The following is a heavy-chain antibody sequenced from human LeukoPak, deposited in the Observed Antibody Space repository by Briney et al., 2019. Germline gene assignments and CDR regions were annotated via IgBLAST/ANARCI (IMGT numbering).Heavy chain of an antibody. Sequence: GGSLRLSCAASGFTFSSYWMSWVRQAPGKGLEWVANIKQDGSEKYYVDSVKGRFTISRDNAKNSLYLQMNSLRAEDTAVYYCARVIITMVRGVIISPHYYYYMDVWGKGTTVTISS. CDR1: GFTFSSYW. D-gene: IGHD3-10*01. V-gene: IGHV3-7*01. CDR2: IKQDGSEK. J-gene: IGHJ6*03. CDR3: ARVIITMVRGVIISPHYYYYMDV.